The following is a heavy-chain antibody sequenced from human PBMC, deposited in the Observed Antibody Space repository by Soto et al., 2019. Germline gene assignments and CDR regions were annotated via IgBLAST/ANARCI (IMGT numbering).Heavy chain of an antibody. CDR3: ARHRSDYGSGSYSDY. CDR2: IYPGDSDT. J-gene: IGHJ4*02. CDR1: GYSFTSYW. D-gene: IGHD3-10*01. V-gene: IGHV5-51*01. Sequence: GESLKISCKGSGYSFTSYWIGWVRQMPGKGLEWMGIIYPGDSDTRYSPSFQGQVTISADKSISTAYLQWSSLKASDTAMYYCARHRSDYGSGSYSDYWGQGTLVTVSS.